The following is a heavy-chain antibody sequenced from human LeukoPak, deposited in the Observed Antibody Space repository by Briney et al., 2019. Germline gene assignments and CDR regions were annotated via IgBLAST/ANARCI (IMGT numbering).Heavy chain of an antibody. J-gene: IGHJ4*02. D-gene: IGHD4-17*01. CDR1: GGTFSSYA. Sequence: ASVKVSCRASGGTFSSYAISWVRQARGQGLEWMGWISAYNGNTNYAQKFQGRVTMTTDTSTSTAYMELRSLRSDDTAVYYCARVRGEVYGDKGYYWGQGTLVTVSS. CDR3: ARVRGEVYGDKGYY. CDR2: ISAYNGNT. V-gene: IGHV1-18*01.